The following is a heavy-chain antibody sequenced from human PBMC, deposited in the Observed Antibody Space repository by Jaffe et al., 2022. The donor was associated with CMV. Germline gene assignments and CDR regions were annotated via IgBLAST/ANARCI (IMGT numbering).Heavy chain of an antibody. CDR1: GYTFTNYY. V-gene: IGHV1-46*01. CDR3: ARELNYYDNSGYAY. Sequence: QVQLVQSGAEVKKPGASVKVSCKASGYTFTNYYIHWVRQAPGQGLECMGRINPSGGGTVYAQKFQGRVTMTRDTSTSTVYMELSSLRSEDTAVYYCARELNYYDNSGYAYWGQGTLVTVSP. D-gene: IGHD3-22*01. J-gene: IGHJ4*02. CDR2: INPSGGGT.